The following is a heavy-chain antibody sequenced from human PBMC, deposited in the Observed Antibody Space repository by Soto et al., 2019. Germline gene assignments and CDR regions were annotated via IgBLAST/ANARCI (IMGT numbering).Heavy chain of an antibody. Sequence: SETISLTCSVSCGTIVNGGYYWSWIQKHPGKGLEWIGYIYYSGSTYYNPSLKSRVTISVDTSKKQFSLKLTSVTAADTAMYYCARGYCSSTSCYEFDYWGQGTLVTV. D-gene: IGHD2-2*01. CDR1: CGTIVNGGYY. CDR2: IYYSGST. CDR3: ARGYCSSTSCYEFDY. V-gene: IGHV4-31*03. J-gene: IGHJ4*02.